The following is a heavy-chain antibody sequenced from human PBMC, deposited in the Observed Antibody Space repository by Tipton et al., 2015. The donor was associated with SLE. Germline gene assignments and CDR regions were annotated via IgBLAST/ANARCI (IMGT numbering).Heavy chain of an antibody. Sequence: TLSLTCTVSGGSISSHYWSWIRQPPGKGLEWIGYIYYSGSTNYNPSLKSRVTISIDTSKKQFSLKLRSVTAADTAVYYCAGAWQGYCSGGTCYVLDYWGQGTLVTVSS. D-gene: IGHD2-15*01. CDR1: GGSISSHY. CDR3: AGAWQGYCSGGTCYVLDY. J-gene: IGHJ4*02. V-gene: IGHV4-59*11. CDR2: IYYSGST.